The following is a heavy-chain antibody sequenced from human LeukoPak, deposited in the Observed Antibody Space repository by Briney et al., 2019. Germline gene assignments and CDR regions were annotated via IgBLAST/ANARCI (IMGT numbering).Heavy chain of an antibody. CDR2: IYPGDSDA. CDR3: ARQDDRWPNYFDY. Sequence: GESLKISCKGSGYSFTSYWIGWVRQMPGKGLEWMGIIYPGDSDARYSPSSQGQVTISADKSISTAYLQWSSLKASDTAMYYCARQDDRWPNYFDYWGQGTLVTVSS. V-gene: IGHV5-51*01. CDR1: GYSFTSYW. J-gene: IGHJ4*02. D-gene: IGHD5-24*01.